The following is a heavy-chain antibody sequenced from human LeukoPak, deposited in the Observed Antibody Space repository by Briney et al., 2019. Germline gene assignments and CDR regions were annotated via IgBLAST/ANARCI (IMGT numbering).Heavy chain of an antibody. CDR1: GFTFSSYA. D-gene: IGHD6-6*01. J-gene: IGHJ4*02. CDR2: ISYDGSNK. V-gene: IGHV3-30*01. Sequence: PWGSLRLSCAASGFTFSSYAMHWVRQAPGKGLEWVAVISYDGSNKYYADSVKGRFTISRDNSKNTLYLQMNSLRAEDTAVCYCARVDISSSFSFDYWGQGTLVTVSS. CDR3: ARVDISSSFSFDY.